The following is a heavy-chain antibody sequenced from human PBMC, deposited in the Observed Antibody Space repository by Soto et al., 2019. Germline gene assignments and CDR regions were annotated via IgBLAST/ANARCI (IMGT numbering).Heavy chain of an antibody. CDR2: IYHSGST. Sequence: PSETLSLTCAVSGGSISSGGYSWSWTRQPPGKGLEWIGYIYHSGSTYYNPSLKSRVTISVDRSKNQFSLKLSSVTAADTAVYYWAIYSSGTNWFDPWGQGTLVTVTS. CDR3: AIYSSGTNWFDP. J-gene: IGHJ5*02. CDR1: GGSISSGGYS. D-gene: IGHD3-22*01. V-gene: IGHV4-30-2*01.